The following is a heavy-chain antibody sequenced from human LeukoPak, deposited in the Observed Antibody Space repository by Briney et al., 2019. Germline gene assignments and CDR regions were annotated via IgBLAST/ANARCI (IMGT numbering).Heavy chain of an antibody. D-gene: IGHD3-22*01. CDR1: GFTFSSYS. V-gene: IGHV3-21*01. Sequence: GGSLRLSCAASGFTFSSYSMNWVRQAPGKGLEWVSSISSSSSYIYYADSVKGRFTISRDNAKNSLYLQMNSLRAEDTAVYYCARDYSSGYYYGLGWFDPWGQGILVTVSS. CDR2: ISSSSSYI. J-gene: IGHJ5*02. CDR3: ARDYSSGYYYGLGWFDP.